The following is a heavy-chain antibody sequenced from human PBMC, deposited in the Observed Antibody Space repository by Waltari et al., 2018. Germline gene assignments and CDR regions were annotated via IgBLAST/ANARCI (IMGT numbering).Heavy chain of an antibody. V-gene: IGHV4-39*01. CDR3: ARLGRGDYGYYFDY. CDR1: GGSISSSSYY. CDR2: IYYSGST. D-gene: IGHD4-17*01. J-gene: IGHJ4*02. Sequence: QLQLQESGPGLVKPSETLSLTCTVSGGSISSSSYYWGWIRQPPGKGLEWIGSIYYSGSTYYNPSLKSRVTISVDTSKNQFSLKLSSVTAADTAVYYCARLGRGDYGYYFDYWGQGTLVIVSS.